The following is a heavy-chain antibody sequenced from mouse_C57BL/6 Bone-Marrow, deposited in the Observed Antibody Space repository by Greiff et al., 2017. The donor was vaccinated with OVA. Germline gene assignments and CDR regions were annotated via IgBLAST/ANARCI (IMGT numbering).Heavy chain of an antibody. CDR1: GFTFSSYA. J-gene: IGHJ2*01. V-gene: IGHV5S21*01. Sequence: DVHLVESGEGLVKPGGSLKLSCAASGFTFSSYAMSWVRQTPEKRLEWVAYISSGGDYIYYADIVKGRFTISSDNARNTLYLQMSSLKSEDTAMYYCTRRDYYGNYYEYWGQGTTLAVSS. CDR3: TRRDYYGNYYEY. CDR2: ISSGGDYI. D-gene: IGHD2-1*01.